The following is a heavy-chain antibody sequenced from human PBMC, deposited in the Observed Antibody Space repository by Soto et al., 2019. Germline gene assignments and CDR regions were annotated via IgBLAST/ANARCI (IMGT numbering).Heavy chain of an antibody. CDR3: AHRGYGDYPRDNWFDP. J-gene: IGHJ5*02. Sequence: QITLKESGPTLVKPTQTLTLTCTFSGFSLKSGGAGVGWIRQSPGKDLEWLALIYWNEDKRYSPSLKSRLTITKDTSKNQVVLTMTNMDPVDTATYYCAHRGYGDYPRDNWFDPWGQGTLVTVSS. D-gene: IGHD4-17*01. V-gene: IGHV2-5*01. CDR1: GFSLKSGGAG. CDR2: IYWNEDK.